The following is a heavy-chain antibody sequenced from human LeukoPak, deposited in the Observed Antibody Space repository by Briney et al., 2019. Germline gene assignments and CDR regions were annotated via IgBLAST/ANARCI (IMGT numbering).Heavy chain of an antibody. V-gene: IGHV4-59*01. CDR1: GGSMRSYY. Sequence: SETLSLTCTVSGGSMRSYYWSWIRQPPGKGLEWIGYVYYSGSTNYHPSLASRVTISIDTSKKQFSLKLTSVTPADTAVYYCARGRVPAADYWGQGTLVTVSS. CDR2: VYYSGST. CDR3: ARGRVPAADY. J-gene: IGHJ4*02. D-gene: IGHD2-2*01.